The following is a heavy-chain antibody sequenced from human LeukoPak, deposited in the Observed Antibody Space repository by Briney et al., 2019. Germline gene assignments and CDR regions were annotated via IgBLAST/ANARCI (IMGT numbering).Heavy chain of an antibody. CDR3: ARRAGAYSHPYDY. CDR2: IYSDNT. J-gene: IGHJ4*02. V-gene: IGHV3-53*01. D-gene: IGHD4/OR15-4a*01. Sequence: GGSLRLSCAASGFTFTSYSMSWVRQAPGKGLEWVSFIYSDNTHYSDSVKGRFTISRDNSKNTLYLQMNSLRAEDTAVYYCARRAGAYSHPYDYWGQGTLVTVSS. CDR1: GFTFTSYS.